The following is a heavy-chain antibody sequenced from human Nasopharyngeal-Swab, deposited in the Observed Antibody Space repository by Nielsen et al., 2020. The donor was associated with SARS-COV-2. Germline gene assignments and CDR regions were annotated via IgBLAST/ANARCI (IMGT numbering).Heavy chain of an antibody. CDR2: ISGSGGST. CDR3: AKEGYYDFWSGYYATHYYGMDV. Sequence: GESLKISCAASGFTFSSYAMSWVRQAPGKGLEWVSAISGSGGSTYYADSVKGRFTISRDNSKNTPYLQMNSLRAEDTAVYYCAKEGYYDFWSGYYATHYYGMDVWGQGTTVTVSS. CDR1: GFTFSSYA. J-gene: IGHJ6*02. V-gene: IGHV3-23*01. D-gene: IGHD3-3*01.